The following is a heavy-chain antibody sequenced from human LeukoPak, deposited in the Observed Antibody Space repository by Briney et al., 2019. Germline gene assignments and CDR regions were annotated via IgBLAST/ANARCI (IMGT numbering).Heavy chain of an antibody. CDR1: GASISNHY. Sequence: PSEALSLTCTVSGASISNHYWSWTRQPPGKGLEYIGYSYYIGSTNYNPSLESRVFISVDTSKNQFSLKVNSVIAADTAVYYCARVGDFWSGHLPYFDYWGQGALVTASS. CDR2: SYYIGST. J-gene: IGHJ4*02. D-gene: IGHD3-3*01. CDR3: ARVGDFWSGHLPYFDY. V-gene: IGHV4-59*11.